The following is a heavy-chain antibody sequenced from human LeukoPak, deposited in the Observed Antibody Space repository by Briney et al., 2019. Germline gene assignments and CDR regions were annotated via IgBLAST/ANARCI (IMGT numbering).Heavy chain of an antibody. CDR3: ARGGYCSGGSCPTHYYYYYMDV. V-gene: IGHV4-59*12. Sequence: SETLSLTCTVSGGSISSYYWSWIRQPPGKGLEWIGYIYYSGSTNYNPSLKSRVTISVDTSKNQFSLKLSSVTAADTAVYYCARGGYCSGGSCPTHYYYYYMDVWGKGTTVTVSS. D-gene: IGHD2-15*01. CDR2: IYYSGST. J-gene: IGHJ6*03. CDR1: GGSISSYY.